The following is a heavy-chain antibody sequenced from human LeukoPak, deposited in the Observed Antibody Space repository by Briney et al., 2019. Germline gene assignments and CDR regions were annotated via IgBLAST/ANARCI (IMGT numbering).Heavy chain of an antibody. J-gene: IGHJ6*02. CDR1: GGSFXXYY. V-gene: IGHV4-34*01. CDR2: INHSGST. D-gene: IGHD3-16*01. CDR3: ARSVCLGACYYYYYGMDV. Sequence: SLTXAVXGGSFXXYYWSWIRQPPGKGLEWIGEINHSGSTNYNPSLKSRVTISVDTSKNQFSLKLSSVTAADTAVYYCARSVCLGACYYYYYGMDVWGQGTTVTVSS.